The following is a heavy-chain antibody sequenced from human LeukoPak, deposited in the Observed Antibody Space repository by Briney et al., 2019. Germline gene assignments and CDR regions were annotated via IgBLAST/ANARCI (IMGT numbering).Heavy chain of an antibody. Sequence: SETLSLTCTVSGGSISSGGYYWSWIRQHPGKGLEWIGYIYYSGSTYYNPSLKSRVTISVDTSRNQFSLKLSSVTAADTAVYYCARGRRVYSSEWGQGTLVTVSS. D-gene: IGHD6-19*01. CDR1: GGSISSGGYY. CDR3: ARGRRVYSSE. J-gene: IGHJ4*02. CDR2: IYYSGST. V-gene: IGHV4-31*03.